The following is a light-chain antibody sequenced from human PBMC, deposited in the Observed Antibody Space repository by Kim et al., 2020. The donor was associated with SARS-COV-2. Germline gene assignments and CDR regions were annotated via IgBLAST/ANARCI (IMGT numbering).Light chain of an antibody. Sequence: SPRETAPLSRRASQSLTSSHLAWYQQRPGQAPRLLIYGASRRATGIPDRFSGSGSGTEFTLTISRLEPEDIAVYFCQEFGSPSWTFGQGTKVDIK. J-gene: IGKJ1*01. V-gene: IGKV3-20*01. CDR1: QSLTSSH. CDR2: GAS. CDR3: QEFGSPSWT.